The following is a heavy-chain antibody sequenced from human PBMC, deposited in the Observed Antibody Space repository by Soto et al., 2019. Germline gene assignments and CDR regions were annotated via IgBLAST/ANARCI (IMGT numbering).Heavy chain of an antibody. D-gene: IGHD2-15*01. CDR2: IWYDGSNK. CDR1: GFTFSSYG. CDR3: ARDRAVVVAATGWGDAFDI. J-gene: IGHJ3*02. Sequence: GGSLRLSCAASGFTFSSYGMHWVRQAPGKGLEWVAVIWYDGSNKYYADSVKGRFTISRDNSKNTLYLQMNSLRAEDTAVYYCARDRAVVVAATGWGDAFDIWGQGTMVTVSS. V-gene: IGHV3-33*01.